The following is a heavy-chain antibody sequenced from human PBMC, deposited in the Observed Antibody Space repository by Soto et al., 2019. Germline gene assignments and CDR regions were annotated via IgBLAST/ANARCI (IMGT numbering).Heavy chain of an antibody. CDR3: ARDRIAAADTYALDI. Sequence: GASVKVSCKASGYTFSSYYMHWVRQAPGQGLEWVGLINPGTGATTYAQKFQGRATMTSDTSTSTVYMELRSLTSEDTAVYYCARDRIAAADTYALDIWGQGTMVTVSS. V-gene: IGHV1-46*01. CDR1: GYTFSSYY. D-gene: IGHD6-25*01. J-gene: IGHJ3*02. CDR2: INPGTGAT.